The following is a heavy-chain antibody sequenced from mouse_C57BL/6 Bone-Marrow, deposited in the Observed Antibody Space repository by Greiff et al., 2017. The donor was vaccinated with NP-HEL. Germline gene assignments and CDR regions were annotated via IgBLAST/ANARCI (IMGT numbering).Heavy chain of an antibody. CDR1: GYAFSSSW. CDR3: ARRLSGAMDY. J-gene: IGHJ4*01. CDR2: IYPGDGDT. V-gene: IGHV1-82*01. D-gene: IGHD1-2*01. Sequence: QVQLQQPGPELVKPGASVKISCKASGYAFSSSWMNWVKQRPGKGLEWIGRIYPGDGDTNYNGKFKGKATLTADKSSSTAYMQLSSLTSEDSAVYFCARRLSGAMDYWGQGTSVTVSS.